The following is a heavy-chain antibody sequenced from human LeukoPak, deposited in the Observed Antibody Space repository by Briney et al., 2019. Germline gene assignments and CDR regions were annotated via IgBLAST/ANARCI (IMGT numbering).Heavy chain of an antibody. J-gene: IGHJ3*02. CDR2: MNPNSGNT. D-gene: IGHD4-23*01. CDR3: ARGARWYDAFDI. V-gene: IGHV1-8*03. CDR1: GYTFTSYD. Sequence: ASVKVFCKASGYTFTSYDINWVRQATGQGLEWMGWMNPNSGNTGYAQKFQGRVTITRNTSISTAYMELSSLRSEDTAVYYCARGARWYDAFDIRGQGTMVTVSS.